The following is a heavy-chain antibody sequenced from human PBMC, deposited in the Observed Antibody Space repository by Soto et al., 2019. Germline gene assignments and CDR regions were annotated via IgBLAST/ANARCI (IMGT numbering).Heavy chain of an antibody. J-gene: IGHJ5*02. CDR1: GFTFSSYA. Sequence: GGSLRLSCVASGFTFSSYAIHWVRQAPGKGLEWVALISYDGTYKYYADSVKGRFTISRDNSKNTLYLQMNSLRAEDTVVYYCAILTNWNSYNWFDPWGQGTLVTVSS. CDR2: ISYDGTYK. V-gene: IGHV3-30-3*01. CDR3: AILTNWNSYNWFDP. D-gene: IGHD1-1*01.